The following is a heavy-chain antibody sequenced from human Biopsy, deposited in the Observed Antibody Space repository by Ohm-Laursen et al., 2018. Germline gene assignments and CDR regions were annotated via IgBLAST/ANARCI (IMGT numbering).Heavy chain of an antibody. Sequence: SVKVSCKASGGTFNNYGITWVRQAPGQGPEWVGRIISMVGTPKYAQKFQGRATITVDKSTSTAYLDLSSLKSEDTAVYYCARDKTVLNYYFASDVWGQGTTVTVSS. J-gene: IGHJ6*01. CDR1: GGTFNNYG. CDR2: IISMVGTP. CDR3: ARDKTVLNYYFASDV. D-gene: IGHD2/OR15-2a*01. V-gene: IGHV1-69*04.